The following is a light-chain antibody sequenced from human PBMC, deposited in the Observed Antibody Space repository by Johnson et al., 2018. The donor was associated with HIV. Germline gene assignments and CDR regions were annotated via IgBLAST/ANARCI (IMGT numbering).Light chain of an antibody. Sequence: QSVLTQPPSVSAAPGQKVTISCSGSSSTIGNNYVSWYQVLPGTAPKLLIYKNNNRPSGIPDRFSGSKSGTSATLAITGLQTGDEAGYYCGTWDTSLTTGGVFGTGTKVTVL. CDR1: SSTIGNNY. CDR3: GTWDTSLTTGGV. V-gene: IGLV1-51*02. J-gene: IGLJ1*01. CDR2: KNN.